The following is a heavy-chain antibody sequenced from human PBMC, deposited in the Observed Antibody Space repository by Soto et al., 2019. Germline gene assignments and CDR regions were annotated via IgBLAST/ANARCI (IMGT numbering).Heavy chain of an antibody. CDR1: GFTVSSNY. D-gene: IGHD3-10*01. CDR2: IYSGGST. V-gene: IGHV3-53*01. Sequence: GGSLRLSCAASGFTVSSNYMSWVRQAPGKGLEWVSVIYSGGSTYYADSVKGRFTISRDNSKNTLYLQMNSLRAEDTAVYYCARDPKFYYGSGSYSGYYYYGMDVWGQGTTVTVSS. J-gene: IGHJ6*02. CDR3: ARDPKFYYGSGSYSGYYYYGMDV.